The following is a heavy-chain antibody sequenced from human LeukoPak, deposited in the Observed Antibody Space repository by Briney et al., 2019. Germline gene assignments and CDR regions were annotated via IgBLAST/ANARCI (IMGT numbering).Heavy chain of an antibody. J-gene: IGHJ4*02. CDR3: ARDIAAFDY. V-gene: IGHV4-4*07. CDR2: ISTSGST. CDR1: GGSISNYY. D-gene: IGHD6-6*01. Sequence: PSETLSLTCTVSGGSISNYYWSWIRQPAGRGLEWIGRISTSGSTNYNPSLRSRVTMSVDTSTNQFSLKLSSVTAADTALYYCARDIAAFDYWGQGTLVTVSS.